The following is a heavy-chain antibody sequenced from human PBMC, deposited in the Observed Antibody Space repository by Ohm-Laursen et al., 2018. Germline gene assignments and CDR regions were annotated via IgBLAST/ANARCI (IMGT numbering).Heavy chain of an antibody. Sequence: SLRLSCAASGFTFVDYAMHWVRQAPGKGLEWVAVIWYDGSNKYYADSVKGRFTISRDNSKNTLYLQMNSLRAEDTAVYYCATMGGSTIFGVVTTDYWYFDLWGRGTLVTVSS. D-gene: IGHD3-3*01. J-gene: IGHJ2*01. V-gene: IGHV3-33*08. CDR1: GFTFVDYA. CDR2: IWYDGSNK. CDR3: ATMGGSTIFGVVTTDYWYFDL.